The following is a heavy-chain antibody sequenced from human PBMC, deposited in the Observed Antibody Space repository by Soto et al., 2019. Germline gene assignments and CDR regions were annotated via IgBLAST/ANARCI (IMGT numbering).Heavy chain of an antibody. CDR3: ARGSCSSASCYTGDY. CDR2: IYFTGST. J-gene: IGHJ4*02. V-gene: IGHV4-59*01. D-gene: IGHD2-2*02. Sequence: PSETLSLTCTLSGGTIGSYYWSWIRQPPGKGLEWIGYIYFTGSTNYNPSLKSRVTVSVDTSKNQFSLKLSSVTAADTAVYYCARGSCSSASCYTGDYWGQGTLVTVYS. CDR1: GGTIGSYY.